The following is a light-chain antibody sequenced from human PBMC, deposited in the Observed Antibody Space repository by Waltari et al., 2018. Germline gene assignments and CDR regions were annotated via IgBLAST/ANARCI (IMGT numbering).Light chain of an antibody. V-gene: IGLV2-8*01. Sequence: QSALTQPPSASGSPGPSVTISCTGTSSDIGSYNFFSWYQHHPGKAPKLIIYEVTQRPSGVPDRFSGSKSGNTASLTVSGLQAEDEADYYCASFVGTNNFRVFGGGTRVTVL. J-gene: IGLJ2*01. CDR1: SSDIGSYNF. CDR2: EVT. CDR3: ASFVGTNNFRV.